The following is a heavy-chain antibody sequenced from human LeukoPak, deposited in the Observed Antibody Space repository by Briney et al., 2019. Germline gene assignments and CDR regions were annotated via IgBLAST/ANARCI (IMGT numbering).Heavy chain of an antibody. V-gene: IGHV3-30*03. CDR3: AASRSGRYYFDY. CDR1: GFTFSSYG. J-gene: IGHJ4*02. Sequence: GGSLRLSCAASGFTFSSYGMHWVRQAPGKGLEWVAVISYDGSNKYYADSVKGRFTISRDNSKNTLYLQMNSLRAEDTAVYYYAASRSGRYYFDYWGQGTLVTVSS. D-gene: IGHD6-19*01. CDR2: ISYDGSNK.